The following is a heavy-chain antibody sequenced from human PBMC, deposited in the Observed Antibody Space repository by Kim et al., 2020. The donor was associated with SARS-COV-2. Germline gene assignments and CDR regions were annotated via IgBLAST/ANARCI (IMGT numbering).Heavy chain of an antibody. V-gene: IGHV3-74*01. J-gene: IGHJ4*02. D-gene: IGHD2-15*01. CDR3: ASLRGGPD. CDR2: INTDGSST. Sequence: GGSLSLSCAASGITFSSYWMHWVRQAPGKGLVWVSRINTDGSSTNYADSVKGRFTISRDNAKNTLYLQMNSLRAEDTAVYYCASLRGGPDWGPGTLVTVSS. CDR1: GITFSSYW.